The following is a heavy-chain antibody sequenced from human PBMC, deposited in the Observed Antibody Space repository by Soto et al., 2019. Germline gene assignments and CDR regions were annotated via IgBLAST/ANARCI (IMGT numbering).Heavy chain of an antibody. Sequence: PRGSLRLSCEDSGFTVNVNYMTWVRQAPGKGLEWVSFIYTDGRTFYADSVKGRFTISRDDSENTVYLQMNSLRVQDTAVYYCARGPAVTTDYGLDVWGQGTTVTVSS. J-gene: IGHJ6*02. V-gene: IGHV3-53*01. D-gene: IGHD4-17*01. CDR1: GFTVNVNY. CDR2: IYTDGRT. CDR3: ARGPAVTTDYGLDV.